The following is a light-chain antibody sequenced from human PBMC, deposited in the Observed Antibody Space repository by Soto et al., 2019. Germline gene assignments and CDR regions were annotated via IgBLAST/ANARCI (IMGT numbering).Light chain of an antibody. J-gene: IGKJ5*01. V-gene: IGKV3-15*01. CDR2: RTS. Sequence: DIVLTQSPATLSVSPGERVTLSCRASQSLSVNLAWYQRKPGQAPRLLIHRTSIRASGVPDRFSGSGAGTEFSLHISSMQSEHFEIYYCQQYNNWPITFGQGTRLE. CDR3: QQYNNWPIT. CDR1: QSLSVN.